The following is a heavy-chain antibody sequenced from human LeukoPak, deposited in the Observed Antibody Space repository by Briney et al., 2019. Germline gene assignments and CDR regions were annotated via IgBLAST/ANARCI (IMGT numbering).Heavy chain of an antibody. Sequence: KPSETLSLTCAVYGGSFSGYYWSWIRQPPGKGLEWIGEISHSGSTNYNPSLKSRVTISIDTSKNQFSLKLSSVTAADTAVYSCERCDYYDSSGYYYRHFDYWGQGTLVTVSS. D-gene: IGHD3-22*01. V-gene: IGHV4-34*01. CDR1: GGSFSGYY. CDR3: ERCDYYDSSGYYYRHFDY. CDR2: ISHSGST. J-gene: IGHJ4*02.